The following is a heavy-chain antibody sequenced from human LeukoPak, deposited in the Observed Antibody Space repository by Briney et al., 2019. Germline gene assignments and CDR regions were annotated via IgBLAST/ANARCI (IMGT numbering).Heavy chain of an antibody. Sequence: GGSPRLSCAASGFTFSDYYMSWIRQAPGKGLEWVSYISSSGSTIYYADSVKGRFTISRDNAKNSLYLQMNSLRTEDTAVYYCARDGRGIVATTGVDYWGQGTLVTVSS. V-gene: IGHV3-11*01. J-gene: IGHJ4*02. CDR2: ISSSGSTI. CDR1: GFTFSDYY. CDR3: ARDGRGIVATTGVDY. D-gene: IGHD5-12*01.